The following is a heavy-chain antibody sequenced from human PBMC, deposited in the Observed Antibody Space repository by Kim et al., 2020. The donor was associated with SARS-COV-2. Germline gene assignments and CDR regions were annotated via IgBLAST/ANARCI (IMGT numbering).Heavy chain of an antibody. CDR2: IYYSGST. J-gene: IGHJ6*02. CDR1: GGSISSGDYY. V-gene: IGHV4-30-4*01. D-gene: IGHD4-4*01. Sequence: SETLSLTCTVSGGSISSGDYYWSWIRQPPGKGLEWIGYIYYSGSTYYNPSLKSRVTISVDTSKNQFSLKLSSVTAADTAVYYCARASPYYRYYYYGMDVWGQGTTVTVSS. CDR3: ARASPYYRYYYYGMDV.